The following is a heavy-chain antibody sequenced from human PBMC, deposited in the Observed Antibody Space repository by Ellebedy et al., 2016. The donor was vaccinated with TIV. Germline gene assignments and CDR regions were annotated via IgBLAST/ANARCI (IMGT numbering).Heavy chain of an antibody. CDR2: IYPGDSDT. J-gene: IGHJ5*02. Sequence: GGSLRLXCKGSGYSFTSYWIGWVRQMPGKGLEWMGIIYPGDSDTRYSPSFQGQVTISADKSISTAYLQWSSLKASDTAMYYCASRTRKWFGFNPWGQGTLVTVSS. CDR1: GYSFTSYW. V-gene: IGHV5-51*01. CDR3: ASRTRKWFGFNP. D-gene: IGHD3-22*01.